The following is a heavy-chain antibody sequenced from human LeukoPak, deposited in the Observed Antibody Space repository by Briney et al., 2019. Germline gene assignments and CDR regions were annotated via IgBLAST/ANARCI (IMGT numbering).Heavy chain of an antibody. J-gene: IGHJ4*02. Sequence: GASVKVSCKASGYTFTSYDINWVRQATGQGLEWMGWINPNSGNTGYAQKFQGRVTMTRDTSISTAYMELSRLRSDDTAVYYCARDLFGGVIVRIDYWGQGTLVTVSS. CDR2: INPNSGNT. D-gene: IGHD3-16*02. CDR3: ARDLFGGVIVRIDY. CDR1: GYTFTSYD. V-gene: IGHV1-8*02.